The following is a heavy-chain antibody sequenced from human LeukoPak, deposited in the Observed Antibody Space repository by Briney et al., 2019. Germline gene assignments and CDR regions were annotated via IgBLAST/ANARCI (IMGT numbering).Heavy chain of an antibody. V-gene: IGHV3-11*01. CDR3: ARASYPGMQLWEVPFDY. D-gene: IGHD5-18*01. CDR1: GFTFSDYY. Sequence: PGGSLRLSCAASGFTFSDYYMSWIRQAPGKGLEWVSYISSSGSTIYYADSVKGRFTISRDNAKNSLYQQMNSLRAEDTAVYYCARASYPGMQLWEVPFDYWGQGTLVTVSS. J-gene: IGHJ4*02. CDR2: ISSSGSTI.